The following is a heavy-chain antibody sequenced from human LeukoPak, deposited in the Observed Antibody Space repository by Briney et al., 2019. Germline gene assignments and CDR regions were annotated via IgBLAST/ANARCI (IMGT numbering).Heavy chain of an antibody. CDR3: ATSGNGNRIDP. CDR2: ISVHNGNT. CDR1: SDEFNTYG. J-gene: IGHJ5*02. V-gene: IGHV1-18*01. D-gene: IGHD4-23*01. Sequence: ASVKVSCKASSDEFNTYGISWVRQAPGQGLEWMGWISVHNGNTKYTQKLQGRLTMTTDTSTTTAYMELMGLRSDDAAAYYCATSGNGNRIDPWGQGTLVTVSS.